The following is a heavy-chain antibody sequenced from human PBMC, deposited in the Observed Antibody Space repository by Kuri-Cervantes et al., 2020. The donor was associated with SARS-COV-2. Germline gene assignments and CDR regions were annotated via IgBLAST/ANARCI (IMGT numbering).Heavy chain of an antibody. Sequence: SETLSLTCTVSGGSISSYYWSWIRQPPGKGLEWIGYIYYSGSTNYNPSLKSRVTISVDTSKNQFSLKLGSVTAADTAVYYCARGTRFLEWLLFTYYYGMDVWGQGTTVTVSS. V-gene: IGHV4-59*01. CDR3: ARGTRFLEWLLFTYYYGMDV. D-gene: IGHD3-3*01. CDR2: IYYSGST. J-gene: IGHJ6*02. CDR1: GGSISSYY.